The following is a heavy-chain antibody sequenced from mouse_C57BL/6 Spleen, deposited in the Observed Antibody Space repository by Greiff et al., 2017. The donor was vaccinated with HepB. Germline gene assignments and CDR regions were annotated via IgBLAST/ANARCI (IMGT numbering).Heavy chain of an antibody. D-gene: IGHD1-1*01. V-gene: IGHV1-81*01. CDR2: IYPRSGNT. CDR3: ARARNYGSSPYAMDY. J-gene: IGHJ4*01. CDR1: GYTFTSYG. Sequence: VKLMESGAELARPGASVKLSCKASGYTFTSYGISWVKQRTGQGLEWIGEIYPRSGNTYYNEKFKGKATLTAVKSSSTAYMELRSLTSEDSAVYFCARARNYGSSPYAMDYWGQGTSVTVSS.